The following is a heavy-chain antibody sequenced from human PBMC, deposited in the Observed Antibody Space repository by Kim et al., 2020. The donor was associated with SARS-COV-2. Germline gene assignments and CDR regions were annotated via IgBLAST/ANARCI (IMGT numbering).Heavy chain of an antibody. J-gene: IGHJ6*02. CDR2: INPSGGST. V-gene: IGHV1-46*01. CDR1: GYTFTSYY. CDR3: ASRTTYYYDSSGYYYNYYYGMDV. Sequence: ASVKVSCKASGYTFTSYYMHWVRQAPGQGLEWMGIINPSGGSTSYAQKFQGRVTMTRDTSTSTVYMELSSLRSEDTAVYYCASRTTYYYDSSGYYYNYYYGMDVWGQGTTVTVSS. D-gene: IGHD3-22*01.